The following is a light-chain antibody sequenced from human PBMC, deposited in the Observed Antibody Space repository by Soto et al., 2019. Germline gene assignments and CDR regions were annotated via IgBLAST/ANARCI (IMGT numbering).Light chain of an antibody. Sequence: EIVLTQSPGTLSLSPGERATLSCRASQSVTSNYLAWYQQKPGQAPRLLIYGASTRAAGVPDRFSGSGSGTDCTLTITRLEPDDVAVYYCQQYGRSPLLYTGGQGTKVGVK. CDR2: GAS. V-gene: IGKV3-20*01. CDR1: QSVTSNY. CDR3: QQYGRSPLLYT. J-gene: IGKJ2*01.